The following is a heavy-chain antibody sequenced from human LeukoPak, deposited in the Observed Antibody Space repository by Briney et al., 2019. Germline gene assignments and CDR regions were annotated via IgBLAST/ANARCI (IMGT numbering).Heavy chain of an antibody. D-gene: IGHD2-2*01. CDR1: GYTFTGYY. J-gene: IGHJ5*02. V-gene: IGHV1-2*02. CDR2: INPNSGGT. Sequence: GASVKVSCKASGYTFTGYYMHWVRQAPGQGLEWMGWINPNSGGTSYAQKFQGRVTMTRDTSISTACMELSRLRSDDTAVYYCARDRVVVPAAMVGDWLDPWGQGTLVTVSS. CDR3: ARDRVVVPAAMVGDWLDP.